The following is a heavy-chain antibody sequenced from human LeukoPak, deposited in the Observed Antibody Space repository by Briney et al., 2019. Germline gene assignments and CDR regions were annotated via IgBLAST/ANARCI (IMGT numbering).Heavy chain of an antibody. V-gene: IGHV3-7*01. CDR1: RFTFSSYA. Sequence: GGSLRLSCAASRFTFSSYAMSWVRQAPGKGLEWVATMKQDGSEKYYVDSVKGRFTISRDNAKNSLYLQMNSLRAEDTAVYFCARSFAYWGLGTLVTVSS. CDR2: MKQDGSEK. J-gene: IGHJ4*02. CDR3: ARSFAY.